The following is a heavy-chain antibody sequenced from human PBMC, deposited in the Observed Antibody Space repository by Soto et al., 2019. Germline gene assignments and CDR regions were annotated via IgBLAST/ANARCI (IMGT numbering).Heavy chain of an antibody. CDR2: IYFSGIA. V-gene: IGHV4-59*01. Sequence: QMQMQESGPRLVKPSETLSLTCTVSGASITDSYWSWIRQPPEKGLEWIGYIYFSGIANYNPSLKSRATIPRDTSKNEFSLKLTSVTAADSAIYYCARGDSDLAVSEAAYWGQGTLVTVSS. CDR1: GASITDSY. J-gene: IGHJ1*01. D-gene: IGHD2-15*01. CDR3: ARGDSDLAVSEAAY.